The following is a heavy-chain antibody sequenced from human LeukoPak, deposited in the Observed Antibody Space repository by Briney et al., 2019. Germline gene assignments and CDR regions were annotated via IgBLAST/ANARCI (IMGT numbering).Heavy chain of an antibody. J-gene: IGHJ6*04. D-gene: IGHD3-10*01. V-gene: IGHV3-49*04. Sequence: GGSLRLSCTASGFTFGDYAMSWVRQASGKGLEWVGFIRSKAYGGTTEYAASVKGRFTISRDDSKSIAYLQMNSLKTEDTAVYYCTRWCAMVRGVIYYYYGMDVWGKGTTVTVSS. CDR1: GFTFGDYA. CDR2: IRSKAYGGTT. CDR3: TRWCAMVRGVIYYYYGMDV.